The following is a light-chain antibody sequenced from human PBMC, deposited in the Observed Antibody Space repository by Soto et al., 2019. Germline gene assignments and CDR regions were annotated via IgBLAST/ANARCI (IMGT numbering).Light chain of an antibody. Sequence: QSVLTQPPSVSGAPGQRVAISCTGSSSNTGAGYDVHWYEQLPGTAPKLLIYGNSNRPSGVPDRFSGSKSCTSASLAITGLQAEDEADYYCQSYDSSLSGSVFGGGTKVTVL. CDR3: QSYDSSLSGSV. V-gene: IGLV1-40*01. CDR2: GNS. J-gene: IGLJ3*02. CDR1: SSNTGAGYD.